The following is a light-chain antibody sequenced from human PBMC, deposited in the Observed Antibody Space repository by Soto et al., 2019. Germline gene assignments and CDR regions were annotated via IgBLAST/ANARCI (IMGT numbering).Light chain of an antibody. V-gene: IGLV2-14*01. J-gene: IGLJ3*02. Sequence: QSVLTQPASVSGSPGQSITISCTGTSSDVGGYNFVSWYQQHPGKAPKLMIYEVSHRPSGVSDRFSGSKSGNTASLTISGLQAEDEADYYCSSYTTSTTLVVFGGGTQL. CDR2: EVS. CDR3: SSYTTSTTLVV. CDR1: SSDVGGYNF.